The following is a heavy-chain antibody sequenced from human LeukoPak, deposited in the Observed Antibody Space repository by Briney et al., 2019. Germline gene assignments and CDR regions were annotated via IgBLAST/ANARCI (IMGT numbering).Heavy chain of an antibody. D-gene: IGHD5-12*01. CDR3: ARTVDTVATADAFDI. J-gene: IGHJ3*02. V-gene: IGHV4-39*07. CDR1: GGSISSSSYY. Sequence: SETLSLTCTVSGGSISSSSYYWGWIRQPPGKGLEWIGSTYYSGSTYYNPSLKSRVTISIDTSKNQFSLKLSSVTAADTAVYYCARTVDTVATADAFDIWGQGTMVTVSS. CDR2: TYYSGST.